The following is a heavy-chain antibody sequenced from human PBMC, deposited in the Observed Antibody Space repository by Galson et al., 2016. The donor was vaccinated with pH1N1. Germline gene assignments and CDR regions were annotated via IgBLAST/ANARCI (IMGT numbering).Heavy chain of an antibody. CDR2: IDWDDDK. CDR1: GFSLSTSGMC. CDR3: ARKRFGDYSDWGDP. J-gene: IGHJ5*02. Sequence: PALVKPPQTLTLTCTFSGFSLSTSGMCVSWIRQPPGKALEWLALIDWDDDKYYSTSLKTRLTISKDTSKNQVVLTMTNMDPVDTATYYCARKRFGDYSDWGDPWGQGTLVTVSS. D-gene: IGHD4-17*01. V-gene: IGHV2-70*01.